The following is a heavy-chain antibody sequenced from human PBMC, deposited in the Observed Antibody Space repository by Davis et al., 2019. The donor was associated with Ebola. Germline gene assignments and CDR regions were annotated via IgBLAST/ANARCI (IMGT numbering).Heavy chain of an antibody. CDR1: GFTFSSYG. Sequence: GESLKISCAASGFTFSSYGMHWVRQAPGKGLEWVAVIWYDGSNKYYADSVKGRFTISRDNSKNTLYLQMNSLRVEDTAVYYCAKTQRGYWGQGTLVTVSS. V-gene: IGHV3-30*02. CDR3: AKTQRGY. CDR2: IWYDGSNK. D-gene: IGHD3-16*01. J-gene: IGHJ4*02.